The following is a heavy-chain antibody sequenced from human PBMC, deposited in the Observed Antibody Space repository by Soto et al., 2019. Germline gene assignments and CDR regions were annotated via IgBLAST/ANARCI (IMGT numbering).Heavy chain of an antibody. CDR3: AKDITAVADPYYYYYGMDV. CDR1: GFTFDDYT. CDR2: ISWDGGST. V-gene: IGHV3-43*01. D-gene: IGHD6-19*01. J-gene: IGHJ6*02. Sequence: RLSCAASGFTFDDYTMHWVRQAPGKGLEWVSLISWDGGSTYYADSVKGRFTISRDNSKNSLYLQMNSLRTEDTALYYCAKDITAVADPYYYYYGMDVWGQGTTVTVSS.